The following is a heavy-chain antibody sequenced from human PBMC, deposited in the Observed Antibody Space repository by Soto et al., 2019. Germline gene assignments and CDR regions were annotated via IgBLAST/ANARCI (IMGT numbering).Heavy chain of an antibody. CDR1: GCTFKSYG. J-gene: IGHJ4*02. D-gene: IGHD2-2*02. V-gene: IGHV3-30*18. CDR2: ISYDGNNK. Sequence: GCLRLSGTASGCTFKSYGMHWVRQAPGKGLEWVAVISYDGNNKYYADSVKGRFTISRDIPKNTLYLQLNSLRAEDTAVYYCAKEGLYKTLDYWGQGTPVTVSS. CDR3: AKEGLYKTLDY.